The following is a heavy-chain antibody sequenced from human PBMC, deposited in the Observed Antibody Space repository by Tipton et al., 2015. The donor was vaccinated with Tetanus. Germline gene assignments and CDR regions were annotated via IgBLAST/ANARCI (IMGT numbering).Heavy chain of an antibody. CDR1: GASITSSNYF. Sequence: LRLSCTVSGASITSSNYFWGWIRQPPGKGLEWIGHIFYTGSAHYTPSLESRVTMSVDTSKNQFSLNLRSVTAADTAVYYCARDQGGGRVVRLNWFDPWGQGTLVTVSS. J-gene: IGHJ5*02. CDR2: IFYTGSA. D-gene: IGHD6-6*01. CDR3: ARDQGGGRVVRLNWFDP. V-gene: IGHV4-39*07.